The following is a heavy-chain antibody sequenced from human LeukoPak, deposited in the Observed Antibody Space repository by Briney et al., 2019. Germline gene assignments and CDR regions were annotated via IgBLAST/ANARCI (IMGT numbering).Heavy chain of an antibody. CDR2: INAGNGDT. Sequence: ASVKVSCKSSGYTFTSYAMHWVRQAPGQKLEWMGWINAGNGDTKYSQKFQGRVTITRDTSASTAYMELSSLRSEDTAVYYCARCGPGSTSCYNKGNIGMDVWGKGTTVTVPS. V-gene: IGHV1-3*01. D-gene: IGHD2-2*02. CDR3: ARCGPGSTSCYNKGNIGMDV. J-gene: IGHJ6*04. CDR1: GYTFTSYA.